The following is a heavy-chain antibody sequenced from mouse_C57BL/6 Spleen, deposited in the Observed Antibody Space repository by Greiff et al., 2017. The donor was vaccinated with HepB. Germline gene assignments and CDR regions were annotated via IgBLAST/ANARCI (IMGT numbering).Heavy chain of an antibody. CDR3: TRDYDFYYYAMDY. J-gene: IGHJ4*01. Sequence: VQLQQSGAELVRPGASVTLSCKASGYTFTDYEMHWVKQTPVHGLEWIGAIDPETGGTAYNQKFKGKAILTADKSSSTAYMELRSLTSEDSAVYYCTRDYDFYYYAMDYWGQGTSVTVSS. V-gene: IGHV1-15*01. CDR2: IDPETGGT. CDR1: GYTFTDYE. D-gene: IGHD2-4*01.